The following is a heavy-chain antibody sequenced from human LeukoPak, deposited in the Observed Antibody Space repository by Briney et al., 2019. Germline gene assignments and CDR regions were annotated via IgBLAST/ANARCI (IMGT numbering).Heavy chain of an antibody. D-gene: IGHD3-10*01. J-gene: IGHJ3*02. V-gene: IGHV4-31*03. Sequence: SQTLSLTCTVSGGSISSGGYYWSWIRQHPGTGLEWIGYIYYSGSTYYNPSLKSRVTIPVDTSKNQFSLKLSSVTAADTAVYYCARSNIDGSGTDLAFDIWGQGTMVTVSS. CDR2: IYYSGST. CDR1: GGSISSGGYY. CDR3: ARSNIDGSGTDLAFDI.